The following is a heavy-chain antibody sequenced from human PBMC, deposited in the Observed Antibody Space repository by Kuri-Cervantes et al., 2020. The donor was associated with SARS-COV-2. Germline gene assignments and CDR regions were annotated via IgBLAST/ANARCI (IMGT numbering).Heavy chain of an antibody. J-gene: IGHJ3*02. D-gene: IGHD3-10*01. CDR3: ARDRGGRDAFDI. V-gene: IGHV4-59*12. CDR2: IYYSGTT. CDR1: SDSITSYY. Sequence: SETLSLTCTVSSDSITSYYWSWIRQPPGKGLEWIGYIYYSGTTNYNPSLKSRVTISVDTSKNQFSLKLSSVTAADTAVYYCARDRGGRDAFDIWGQGTMVTVSS.